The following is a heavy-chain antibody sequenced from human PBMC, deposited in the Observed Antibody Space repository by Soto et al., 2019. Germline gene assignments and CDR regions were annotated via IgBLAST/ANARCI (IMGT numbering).Heavy chain of an antibody. CDR3: AKVGRWAVAGTTQGYFDY. D-gene: IGHD6-19*01. V-gene: IGHV3-23*01. CDR2: ISGSGGST. J-gene: IGHJ4*02. Sequence: EVQLLESGGGLVQPGGSLRLSCAASGFTFSSYAMSWVRQAPGKGLEWVSAISGSGGSTYYADSVKGRFTISRDNSKNTLYLQRNSLRAEDTAVYYCAKVGRWAVAGTTQGYFDYWGQGTLVTVSS. CDR1: GFTFSSYA.